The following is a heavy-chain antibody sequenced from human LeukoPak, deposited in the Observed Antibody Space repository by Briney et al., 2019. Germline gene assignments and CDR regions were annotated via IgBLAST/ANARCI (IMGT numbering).Heavy chain of an antibody. Sequence: ASVKVSCKVSGYTFTDYYMHWLQQAPGKGLEWMGLVDPEDGETIYAEKFQGRVTITADTSTDTAYMELSSLRSEDTAVYYCATGVGGSYRYTIDYCGQGTLVTGSS. J-gene: IGHJ4*02. D-gene: IGHD3-16*02. V-gene: IGHV1-69-2*01. CDR3: ATGVGGSYRYTIDY. CDR1: GYTFTDYY. CDR2: VDPEDGET.